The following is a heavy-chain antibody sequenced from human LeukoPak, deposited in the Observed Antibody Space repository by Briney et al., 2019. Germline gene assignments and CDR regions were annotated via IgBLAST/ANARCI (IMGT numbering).Heavy chain of an antibody. CDR2: ISYDGSNK. CDR1: GFTFSSYA. CDR3: ATLTPPFDY. Sequence: GRSLRLSCAASGFTFSSYAMHWVRQAPGKGLEWVAVISYDGSNKYYADSVKGRFTISRDNSKNTLYLQMNSLRAEDTAVYYCATLTPPFDYWGQGTLVTVSS. J-gene: IGHJ4*02. V-gene: IGHV3-30*04. D-gene: IGHD3-9*01.